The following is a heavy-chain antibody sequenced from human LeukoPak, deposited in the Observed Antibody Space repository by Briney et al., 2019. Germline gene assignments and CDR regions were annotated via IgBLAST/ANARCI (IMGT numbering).Heavy chain of an antibody. V-gene: IGHV3-9*01. CDR1: GFIFDNYA. D-gene: IGHD3-10*01. Sequence: GGSLRLSCAASGFIFDNYAIHWVRQAPGKGLEWVSGISWNSGSIGYADSVKGRFTISRDNAKNSLYLQVNSLRAEDTAVYYCARDKEPTYYYGSGSWEYDAFGIWGQGTMVTVSS. CDR3: ARDKEPTYYYGSGSWEYDAFGI. CDR2: ISWNSGSI. J-gene: IGHJ3*02.